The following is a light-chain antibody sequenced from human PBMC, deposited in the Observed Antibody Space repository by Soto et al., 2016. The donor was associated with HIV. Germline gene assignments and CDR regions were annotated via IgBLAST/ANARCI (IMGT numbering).Light chain of an antibody. CDR3: QHSGT. V-gene: IGKV1-5*03. J-gene: IGKJ1*01. CDR2: KAS. CDR1: QGINNW. Sequence: IQMTQSPSTLSASVGDRVTITCRASQGINNWLAWYQQKPGKAPNLLIYKASTLEIGVPSRFSGSGSGTEFTLTISSLQPDDFASYYCQHSGTFGQGTKVEIK.